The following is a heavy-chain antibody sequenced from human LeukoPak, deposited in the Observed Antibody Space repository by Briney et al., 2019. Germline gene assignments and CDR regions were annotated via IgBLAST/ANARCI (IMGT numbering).Heavy chain of an antibody. V-gene: IGHV3-7*03. CDR1: GITFSRFW. Sequence: GGSLRLSCAASGITFSRFWTSWVRQAPGKGLQWVANINQDGSEKHYVDSVKGRFTISRDNAENSLYLQMNSLRAEDTAVYYCASGGRLDYWGQGALVTVAS. J-gene: IGHJ4*02. CDR3: ASGGRLDY. D-gene: IGHD3-16*01. CDR2: INQDGSEK.